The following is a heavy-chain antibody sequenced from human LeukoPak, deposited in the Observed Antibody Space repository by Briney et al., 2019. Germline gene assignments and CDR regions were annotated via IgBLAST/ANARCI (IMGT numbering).Heavy chain of an antibody. Sequence: GGSLRLSCAASGFTFSSYGMHWVRQAPGKGLEWVAFIRYDGSNKYYADSVKGRFTISRDNAKNSLYLQMNSLRAEDTAVYYCARERGGGKYSSSWPCDYWGQGTLVTVSS. D-gene: IGHD6-13*01. J-gene: IGHJ4*02. V-gene: IGHV3-30*02. CDR1: GFTFSSYG. CDR3: ARERGGGKYSSSWPCDY. CDR2: IRYDGSNK.